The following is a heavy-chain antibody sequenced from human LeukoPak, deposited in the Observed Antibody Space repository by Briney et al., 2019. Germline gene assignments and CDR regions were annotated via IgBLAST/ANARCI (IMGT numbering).Heavy chain of an antibody. V-gene: IGHV3-11*01. CDR2: ISSSGSTI. CDR3: ARVIGVYSSSWYVDY. D-gene: IGHD6-13*01. CDR1: GFTFSDYY. Sequence: GGSLRLSCAASGFTFSDYYMSWIRQAPGKGLEWVSYISSSGSTIYYADSVKGRFTISRDNAKNSLYLQMNSLRAEDTAVYYCARVIGVYSSSWYVDYWGQGTLVTVSS. J-gene: IGHJ4*02.